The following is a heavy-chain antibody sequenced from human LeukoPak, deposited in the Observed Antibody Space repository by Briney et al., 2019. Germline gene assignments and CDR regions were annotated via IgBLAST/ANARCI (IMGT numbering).Heavy chain of an antibody. J-gene: IGHJ6*03. CDR2: ISATRDIT. CDR1: GFNYSSYT. Sequence: GGSLRLSCAAFGFNYSSYTMNWVRQAPGLGLEWLSYISATRDITYYADSVKGRYTISRDNAKNSLYLQMNNLRAEDTAVYYCVRGSLASGVVVYYYYYLDVWGKGTTVTVSS. CDR3: VRGSLASGVVVYYYYYLDV. V-gene: IGHV3-48*01. D-gene: IGHD3-3*01.